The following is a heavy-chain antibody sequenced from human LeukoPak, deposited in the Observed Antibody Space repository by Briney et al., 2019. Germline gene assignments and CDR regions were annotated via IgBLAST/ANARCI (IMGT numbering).Heavy chain of an antibody. V-gene: IGHV4-59*12. D-gene: IGHD5-18*01. CDR2: IYYDGST. CDR1: GGSISTYY. Sequence: SETLSLTCTVSGGSISTYYWSWIRQSPGKGLEWIGYIYYDGSTNYNPSLKSRVTISVDTSKNQFSLKLSSVTAAETAVYYCAREGRYRYGYNEYHLYMDIWGKGTTVTVSS. J-gene: IGHJ6*03. CDR3: AREGRYRYGYNEYHLYMDI.